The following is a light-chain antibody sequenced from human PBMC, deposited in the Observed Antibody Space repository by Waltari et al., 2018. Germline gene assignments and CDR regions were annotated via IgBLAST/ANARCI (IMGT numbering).Light chain of an antibody. J-gene: IGLJ3*02. Sequence: QSALTQPASVSGSPGQSITISCTGTSSDAGTYPYVSWYQQHPGKAPKLMIYDVSNRPSGVSNRFSGSKSGNTASLTISGLQAEDEADYYCSSYTSSSTLWVFGGGTKLTVL. CDR1: SSDAGTYPY. CDR2: DVS. CDR3: SSYTSSSTLWV. V-gene: IGLV2-14*03.